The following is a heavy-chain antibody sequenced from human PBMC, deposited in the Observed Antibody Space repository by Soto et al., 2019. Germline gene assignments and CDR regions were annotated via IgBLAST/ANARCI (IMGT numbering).Heavy chain of an antibody. CDR2: IYHSGST. CDR1: GGSISSSNW. CDR3: ARWSGGGAIAARSYFDY. D-gene: IGHD6-6*01. Sequence: QVQLQESGPGLVKPSGTLSLTCAVSGGSISSSNWWSWVRQPPGKGLEWIGEIYHSGSTNYNPSLKSRVTISVDKSKNQFSLKLSSVTAADTAVYYCARWSGGGAIAARSYFDYWGQGTLVTVSS. J-gene: IGHJ4*02. V-gene: IGHV4-4*02.